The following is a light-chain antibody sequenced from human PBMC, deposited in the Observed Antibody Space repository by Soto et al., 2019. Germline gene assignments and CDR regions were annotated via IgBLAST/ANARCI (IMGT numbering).Light chain of an antibody. CDR3: SSYTNKDTLL. Sequence: QSALTQPASVSGSPGQSITISCTGTSSDVGGYDHVSWYQQHPGKAPKLIIYDVTVGPSGISRRFSGSKSDNTASLAVSGLQPEDEADYYCSSYTNKDTLLFGGGTKLTVL. J-gene: IGLJ3*02. CDR2: DVT. CDR1: SSDVGGYDH. V-gene: IGLV2-14*03.